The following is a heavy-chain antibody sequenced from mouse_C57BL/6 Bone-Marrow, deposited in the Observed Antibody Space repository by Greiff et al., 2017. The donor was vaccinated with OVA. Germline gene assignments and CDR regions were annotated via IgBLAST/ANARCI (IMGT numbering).Heavy chain of an antibody. J-gene: IGHJ2*01. CDR3: ASRYYGSSSLDY. CDR1: GYTFTSYW. CDR2: INPSNGGT. V-gene: IGHV1-53*01. Sequence: VQLQQSGTELVKPGASVKLSCKASGYTFTSYWMHWVKQRPGQGLEWIGKINPSNGGTTYNEKFKSKATLTVDKSSSTAYMPLSSLTSEASAVYYCASRYYGSSSLDYWGQGTTLTVSS. D-gene: IGHD1-1*01.